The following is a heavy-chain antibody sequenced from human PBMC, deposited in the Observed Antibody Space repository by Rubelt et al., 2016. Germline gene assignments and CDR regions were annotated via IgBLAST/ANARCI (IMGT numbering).Heavy chain of an antibody. V-gene: IGHV3-21*01. CDR2: ISSSSSYR. Sequence: EVQLVESGGGLIQPGGSLRLSCAASGFTVSSNYMSWVRQAPGKGLEWVSSISSSSSYRYYADSVKGRFTISRDNAKNSLYLQMNSLRAEDTAVYYCAEWSSSSAYWGQGTLVTVSS. CDR1: GFTVSSNY. J-gene: IGHJ4*02. D-gene: IGHD6-6*01. CDR3: AEWSSSSAY.